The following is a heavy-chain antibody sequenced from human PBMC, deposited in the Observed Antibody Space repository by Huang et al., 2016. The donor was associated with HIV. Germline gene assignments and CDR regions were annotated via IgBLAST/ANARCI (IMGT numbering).Heavy chain of an antibody. CDR3: ARQDTSGWYADPYYFDY. D-gene: IGHD6-19*01. Sequence: QLQLQESGPGLVKPSETLSLTCTVSGGSISTSGYYWGWIRQPPGKGLEWIGSIYYRGSTSYNPSLKSRVTISVDTSKSQCSLKLSSVTAADTAVYYCARQDTSGWYADPYYFDYWGQGTLVTVSS. CDR2: IYYRGST. J-gene: IGHJ4*02. CDR1: GGSISTSGYY. V-gene: IGHV4-39*01.